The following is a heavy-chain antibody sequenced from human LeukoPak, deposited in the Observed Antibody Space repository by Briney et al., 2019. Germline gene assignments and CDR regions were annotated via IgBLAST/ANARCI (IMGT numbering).Heavy chain of an antibody. CDR1: GFTFSSYW. V-gene: IGHV3-74*01. CDR3: ARGARTYYYDSSGYSGFDY. J-gene: IGHJ4*02. Sequence: PGGSLRLSCAASGFTFSSYWMHWVRQAPGKGLVWVSRINSDGSSTSYADSVKGRFTISRDNAKNTLYLQMNSLRAEDTAVYYCARGARTYYYDSSGYSGFDYWGQGTLVTVSS. CDR2: INSDGSST. D-gene: IGHD3-22*01.